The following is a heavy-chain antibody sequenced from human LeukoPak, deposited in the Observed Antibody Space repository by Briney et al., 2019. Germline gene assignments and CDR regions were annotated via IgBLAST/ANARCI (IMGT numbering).Heavy chain of an antibody. CDR3: ARDSAYCSGGSCYPGWFDP. CDR1: GFTFSSYS. D-gene: IGHD2-15*01. CDR2: ISSSSSYI. V-gene: IGHV3-21*01. J-gene: IGHJ5*02. Sequence: GGSLRLSCAASGFTFSSYSMNWVRQAPGKGLEWVSSISSSSSYIYYADSVKGRFTISRDNAKNLMYLQMNRLRAEDTAVYYCARDSAYCSGGSCYPGWFDPWGQGTLVTVSS.